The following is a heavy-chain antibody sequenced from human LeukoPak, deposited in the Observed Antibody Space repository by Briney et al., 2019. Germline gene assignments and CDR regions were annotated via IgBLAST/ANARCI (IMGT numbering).Heavy chain of an antibody. CDR2: ISGSGGST. D-gene: IGHD3-10*01. J-gene: IGHJ6*03. Sequence: GGSLRLSCAASGFTFSSYAMSWVRQAPGKGLEWVSAISGSGGSTYHADSVKGRFTISRDNSKNTLYLQMNSLRAEDTAVYYCAKGGAVSSKSITMVRGTRRYYYYMDVWGKGTTVTISS. CDR3: AKGGAVSSKSITMVRGTRRYYYYMDV. V-gene: IGHV3-23*01. CDR1: GFTFSSYA.